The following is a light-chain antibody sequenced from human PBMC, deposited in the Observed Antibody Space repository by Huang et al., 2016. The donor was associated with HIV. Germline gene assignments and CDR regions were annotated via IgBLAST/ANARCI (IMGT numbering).Light chain of an antibody. CDR3: MQTLQTPLT. CDR1: QSLLHSNGYNY. Sequence: DIVMTQSPLSLPVTPGEPASISCRSSQSLLHSNGYNYLYWYLQRPGQYPHLLIYLGSKRASGVPDRISGSGAGTDFTLKISKLEAEDVGIYYCMQTLQTPLTFGPGTKVDIK. V-gene: IGKV2-28*01. J-gene: IGKJ3*01. CDR2: LGS.